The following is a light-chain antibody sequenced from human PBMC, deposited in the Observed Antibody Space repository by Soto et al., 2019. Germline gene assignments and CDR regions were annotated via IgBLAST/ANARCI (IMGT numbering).Light chain of an antibody. CDR2: DVS. CDR1: SSDVGRYSY. J-gene: IGLJ1*01. CDR3: CSYAGTYTGV. Sequence: QSALTQPRSVSGSPGQSVSISCTGTSSDVGRYSYVSWYQQHPGKAPKLMIYDVSERPSGVPDRFSGSKSGNTASLTISGLQAEDEAEYYCCSYAGTYTGVFGTGTKVPVL. V-gene: IGLV2-11*01.